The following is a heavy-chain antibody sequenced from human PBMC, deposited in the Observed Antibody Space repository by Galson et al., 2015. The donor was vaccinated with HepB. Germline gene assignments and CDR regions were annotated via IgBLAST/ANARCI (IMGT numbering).Heavy chain of an antibody. J-gene: IGHJ4*02. D-gene: IGHD2-2*01. V-gene: IGHV3-9*01. CDR3: AKAYCSSTSCLPDY. Sequence: SLRLSCAASGFTFDDYAMHWVRQAPGKGLEWVSGISWNSGSIGYADSVKGRFTISRDNAKNSLYLQMNSLRAEDTALYYCAKAYCSSTSCLPDYWGQGTLVTVSS. CDR1: GFTFDDYA. CDR2: ISWNSGSI.